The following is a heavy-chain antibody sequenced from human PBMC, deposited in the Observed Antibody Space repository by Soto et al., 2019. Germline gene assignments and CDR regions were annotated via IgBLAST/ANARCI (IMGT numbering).Heavy chain of an antibody. CDR2: ISGSGGST. J-gene: IGHJ4*02. CDR3: AKILVRGVKLGTNFDY. Sequence: GGSLRLSCAASGFTFSSYAMSWVRQAPGKGLEWVSAISGSGGSTYYADSVKGRFTISRDNSKNTLYLQMNSLRAEDTAVYYCAKILVRGVKLGTNFDYWGQGTLVTVSS. V-gene: IGHV3-23*01. D-gene: IGHD3-10*01. CDR1: GFTFSSYA.